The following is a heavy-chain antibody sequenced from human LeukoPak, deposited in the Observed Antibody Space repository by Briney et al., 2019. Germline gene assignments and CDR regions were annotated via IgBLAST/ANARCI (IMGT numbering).Heavy chain of an antibody. D-gene: IGHD3-10*01. CDR2: TYYRSGWYS. V-gene: IGHV6-1*01. J-gene: IGHJ4*02. Sequence: SQTLSLTCAISGDSLSSNSVAWNWIRQSPSRGLEWLGRTYYRSGWYSDYAVSVKGRINFNPDTSKNQFSLQLSSVTAADTAVYYCARTQYGSGSYYKDPHDYWGQGTLVTVSS. CDR1: GDSLSSNSVA. CDR3: ARTQYGSGSYYKDPHDY.